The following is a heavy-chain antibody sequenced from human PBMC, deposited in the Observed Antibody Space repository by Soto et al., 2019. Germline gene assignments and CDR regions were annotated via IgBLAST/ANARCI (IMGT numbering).Heavy chain of an antibody. Sequence: VQLQESGPGLVKPSETLSLTCTVSGGSISSYYWSWIRQPPGKGLEWIGYIFYSGSTNYNPSLKSRVTISVDTSKNQFSLKLSSVTAAETAVYYCARRYSSSSDYWGQGTLVTVSS. CDR3: ARRYSSSSDY. CDR1: GGSISSYY. V-gene: IGHV4-59*08. D-gene: IGHD6-13*01. CDR2: IFYSGST. J-gene: IGHJ4*02.